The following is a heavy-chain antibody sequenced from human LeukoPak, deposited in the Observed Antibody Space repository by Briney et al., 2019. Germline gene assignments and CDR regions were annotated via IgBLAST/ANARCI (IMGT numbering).Heavy chain of an antibody. Sequence: GGSLRLSCAASGFTFSSYGMSWVRQAPGKGLEWVSAISGSGGSTYYADSVKGRFTISRDNSKNTLYLQMNSLKTEDTAVYYCTTGGDYDSSGYIDYWGQGTLVTVSS. CDR2: ISGSGGST. CDR3: TTGGDYDSSGYIDY. J-gene: IGHJ4*02. CDR1: GFTFSSYG. V-gene: IGHV3-23*01. D-gene: IGHD3-22*01.